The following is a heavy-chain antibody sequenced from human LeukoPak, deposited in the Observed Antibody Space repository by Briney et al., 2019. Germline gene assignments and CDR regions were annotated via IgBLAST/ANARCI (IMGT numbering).Heavy chain of an antibody. V-gene: IGHV4-34*01. CDR3: ARVENYGSGSLDY. CDR2: INNSGST. CDR1: GGSFSVYY. J-gene: IGHJ4*02. Sequence: SETLSLTCAVYGGSFSVYYWSWIRQPPGKGLEGVGEINNSGSTNYNPSLKSRVTISVDTSKNKFSLKLSSVTAADTAVYYCARVENYGSGSLDYWGQGTLVTVSS. D-gene: IGHD3-10*01.